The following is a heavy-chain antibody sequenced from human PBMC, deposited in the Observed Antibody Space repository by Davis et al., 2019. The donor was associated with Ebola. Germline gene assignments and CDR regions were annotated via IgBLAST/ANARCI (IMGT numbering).Heavy chain of an antibody. CDR1: GGSISSGDYY. J-gene: IGHJ6*03. D-gene: IGHD1-26*01. CDR2: TYYSGST. CDR3: AMMGATTSYYYYYYYTDV. Sequence: PSETLSLTCTVSGGSISSGDYYWSWIRQPPGKGLEWIGYTYYSGSTNYNPSLKSRVTISVDTPKNQFSLKLSSVTAADTAVYYCAMMGATTSYYYYYYYTDVWGKGTTVTVSS. V-gene: IGHV4-61*08.